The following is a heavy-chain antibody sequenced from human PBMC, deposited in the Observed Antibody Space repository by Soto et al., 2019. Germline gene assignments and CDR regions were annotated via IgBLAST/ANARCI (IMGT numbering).Heavy chain of an antibody. CDR1: GFTFSSYS. CDR2: ISSSSSTI. V-gene: IGHV3-48*01. Sequence: LRLSCAASGFTFSSYSMNWVRQAPGKGLEWVSYISSSSSTIYYADSVKGRFTISRDNAKNSLYLQMNSLRAEDTAVYYCARWSRLDYYMDVWGKGTTVTVSS. CDR3: ARWSRLDYYMDV. D-gene: IGHD2-15*01. J-gene: IGHJ6*03.